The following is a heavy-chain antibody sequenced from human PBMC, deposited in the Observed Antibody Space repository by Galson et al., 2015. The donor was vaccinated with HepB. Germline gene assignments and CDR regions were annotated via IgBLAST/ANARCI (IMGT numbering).Heavy chain of an antibody. CDR2: MNPNSGNT. Sequence: SVKVSCKASGYTFTSYDINWVRQATGQGLEWMGWMNPNSGNTGYAQKFQGRVTMTRNTSLSTAYMELSGLRSEDTAVYYCARAKPTKYSGSYSAWGQGTLVTVSS. CDR3: ARAKPTKYSGSYSA. CDR1: GYTFTSYD. D-gene: IGHD1-26*01. J-gene: IGHJ5*02. V-gene: IGHV1-8*01.